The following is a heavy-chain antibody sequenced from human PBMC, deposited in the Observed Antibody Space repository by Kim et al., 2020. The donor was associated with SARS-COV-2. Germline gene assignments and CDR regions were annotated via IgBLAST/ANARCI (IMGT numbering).Heavy chain of an antibody. V-gene: IGHV4-34*01. CDR3: TRGRAGVVTAPILGIGPHYDYFIMDV. CDR2: IHESGNI. J-gene: IGHJ6*02. CDR1: GGSLSGYY. Sequence: SETLSLTCAVYGGSLSGYYWSWIRQPPGKGLEWIGKIHESGNINYNPSLKGRVTMSIDTSKNQFSLRLTSMTAADTAFYYCTRGRAGVVTAPILGIGPHYDYFIMDVWGRGAPVIISS. D-gene: IGHD3-10*01.